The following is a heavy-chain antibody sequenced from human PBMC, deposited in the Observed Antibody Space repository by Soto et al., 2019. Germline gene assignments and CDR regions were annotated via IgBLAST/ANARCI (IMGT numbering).Heavy chain of an antibody. D-gene: IGHD3-10*01. CDR1: GYTFTGHY. V-gene: IGHV1-2*02. Sequence: ASVKVSCKASGYTFTGHYMHWVRQVSGKGREYLGWLKSDNGGAYSAPKFQGRVTFTRDTSTTTAYMELSGLRSGDTAVYFCARDLCPLGSGSACPKFGLDFWGQGTTVTVSS. CDR2: LKSDNGGA. CDR3: ARDLCPLGSGSACPKFGLDF. J-gene: IGHJ6*02.